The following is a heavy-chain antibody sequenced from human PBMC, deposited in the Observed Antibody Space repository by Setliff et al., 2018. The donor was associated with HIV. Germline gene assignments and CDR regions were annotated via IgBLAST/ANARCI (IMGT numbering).Heavy chain of an antibody. J-gene: IGHJ4*02. V-gene: IGHV1-18*01. CDR1: GGSFSSYA. CDR3: ARGLIGDGYSPFDY. D-gene: IGHD5-18*01. Sequence: ASVKVSCKASGGSFSSYAINWVRQAPGQGLEWMGWISVYNGNTNYAQKLQGRVTMTTDTSTSTAYMELRSLRSDDTAVYYCARGLIGDGYSPFDYWGQGTLVTVS. CDR2: ISVYNGNT.